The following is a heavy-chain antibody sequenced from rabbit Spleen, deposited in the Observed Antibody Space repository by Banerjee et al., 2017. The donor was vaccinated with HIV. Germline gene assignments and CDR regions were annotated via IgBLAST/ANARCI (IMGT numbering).Heavy chain of an antibody. D-gene: IGHD7-1*01. CDR1: GFSFSSGYY. V-gene: IGHV1S45*01. CDR2: IYAGSSDST. Sequence: QEQLVESGGGLVQPEGSLTLTCTASGFSFSSGYYMCWVRQAPGKGLEWIGCIYAGSSDSTYYASWAKGRFTISKASSTTVTLQVTSLTDADTATYFCARADYPGYVYTPFTLWGPGTLVTVS. J-gene: IGHJ4*01. CDR3: ARADYPGYVYTPFTL.